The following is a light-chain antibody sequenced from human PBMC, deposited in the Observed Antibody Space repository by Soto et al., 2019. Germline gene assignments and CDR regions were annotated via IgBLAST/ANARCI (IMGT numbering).Light chain of an antibody. CDR1: QSMTTK. V-gene: IGKV3-15*01. Sequence: LVMTQSQATLSVSLVEGFTLSVLASQSMTTKLAGYKQKPGQAPRLLIHGVFTRATGIPARFSGSGSGTEFTLTIGTMQSEDFAVYYCQQYDNWQWTFGQGNKVDIK. CDR3: QQYDNWQWT. J-gene: IGKJ1*01. CDR2: GVF.